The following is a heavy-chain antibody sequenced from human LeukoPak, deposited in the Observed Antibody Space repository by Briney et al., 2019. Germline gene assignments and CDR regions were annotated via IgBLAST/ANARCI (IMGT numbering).Heavy chain of an antibody. J-gene: IGHJ3*02. V-gene: IGHV3-30*03. CDR3: ARDKVRIAARFDDAFDI. CDR1: GFTFSSYG. CDR2: ISYDGSNK. D-gene: IGHD6-6*01. Sequence: GGSLRLSCAASGFTFSSYGMHWVRQAPGKGLEWVAVISYDGSNKYYADSVKGRFTISRDNSKNSLYLQMNSLRAEDTAVYYCARDKVRIAARFDDAFDIWGQGTMVTVSS.